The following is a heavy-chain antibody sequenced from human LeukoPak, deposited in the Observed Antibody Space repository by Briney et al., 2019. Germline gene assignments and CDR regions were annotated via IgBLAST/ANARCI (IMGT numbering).Heavy chain of an antibody. CDR3: AKDRDIVVVVSATKGYFDL. CDR1: GFTFSSYA. Sequence: PGGSLRLSCAASGFTFSSYAMSWVRQAPGKGLEWGSAISGSGGSTYYADSVKGRFPLSRDNPKNTLYLQMNSLRAEDTAVYYCAKDRDIVVVVSATKGYFDLWGRGTLVTVSS. J-gene: IGHJ2*01. CDR2: ISGSGGST. V-gene: IGHV3-23*01. D-gene: IGHD2-15*01.